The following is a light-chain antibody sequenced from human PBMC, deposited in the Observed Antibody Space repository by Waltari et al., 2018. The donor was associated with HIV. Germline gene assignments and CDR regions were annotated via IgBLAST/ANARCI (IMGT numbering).Light chain of an antibody. CDR3: MQALQTPIT. Sequence: DIVMTQSQLSLPVAPGEPASISCRSSQSLLHRNGYNYLDWYLQKPGQSPQLLIYLGSNRASGVLDRFSGSGSGTDFTLNISRVEAEDVGVYYCMQALQTPITFGPGTKVDI. CDR2: LGS. V-gene: IGKV2-28*01. CDR1: QSLLHRNGYNY. J-gene: IGKJ3*01.